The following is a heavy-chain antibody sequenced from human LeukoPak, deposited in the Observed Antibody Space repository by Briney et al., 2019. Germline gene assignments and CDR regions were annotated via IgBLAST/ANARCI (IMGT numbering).Heavy chain of an antibody. J-gene: IGHJ6*03. CDR3: ARDHSSSWYYYYYYMDV. Sequence: PGGSLRLSCAASGFTFSSYGMSWVRQAPGKGLEWVSAISGSGGSTYYADSVKGRFTISRDNSKNSLYLQMNSLRAEDTAVYYCARDHSSSWYYYYYYMDVWGKGTAVTVSS. CDR1: GFTFSSYG. D-gene: IGHD6-13*01. CDR2: ISGSGGST. V-gene: IGHV3-23*01.